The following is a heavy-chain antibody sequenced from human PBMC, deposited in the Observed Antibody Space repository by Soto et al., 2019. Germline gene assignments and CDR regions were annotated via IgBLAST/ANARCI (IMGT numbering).Heavy chain of an antibody. Sequence: SETLSLTCTVSGGSISSSSYYWGWIRQPPGKGLEWIGSIYYSGSTYYNPSLKSRVTISVDTSKNQFSLKLSSLTAADTAVYYCARHSRDFWSGYYHLEYFQHWGQGTLVTVSS. D-gene: IGHD3-3*01. CDR1: GGSISSSSYY. V-gene: IGHV4-39*01. CDR3: ARHSRDFWSGYYHLEYFQH. J-gene: IGHJ1*01. CDR2: IYYSGST.